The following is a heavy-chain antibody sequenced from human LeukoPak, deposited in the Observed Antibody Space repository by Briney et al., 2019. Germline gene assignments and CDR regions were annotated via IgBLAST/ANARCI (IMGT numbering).Heavy chain of an antibody. D-gene: IGHD4-11*01. J-gene: IGHJ4*02. CDR3: AKANKYSNYAPVDY. Sequence: GGSLRLSCAASGFTFDDYAMHWVRQAPGKGLEWVSGISWNSGSIGYADSVKGRFTISRDNAKNSLYLQMNSLRAEDMALYYCAKANKYSNYAPVDYWGQGTLVTVSS. CDR2: ISWNSGSI. CDR1: GFTFDDYA. V-gene: IGHV3-9*03.